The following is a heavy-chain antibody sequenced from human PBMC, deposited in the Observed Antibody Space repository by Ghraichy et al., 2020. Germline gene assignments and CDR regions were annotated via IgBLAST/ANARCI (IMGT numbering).Heavy chain of an antibody. Sequence: GESLNISCAASGFTFNSYALNWVRQAPGKGLEWISSIDSSSVYIYYLESVKGRFTISRDNAKESLYLHMSSLRPEDTALYYCVRDGGGSNMRPGARMDKWGQGALVTVSS. J-gene: IGHJ4*02. CDR3: VRDGGGSNMRPGARMDK. D-gene: IGHD1-26*01. CDR2: IDSSSVYI. V-gene: IGHV3-21*01. CDR1: GFTFNSYA.